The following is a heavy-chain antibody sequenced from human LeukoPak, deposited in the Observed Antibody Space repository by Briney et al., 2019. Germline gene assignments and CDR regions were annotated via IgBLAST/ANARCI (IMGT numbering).Heavy chain of an antibody. J-gene: IGHJ3*01. V-gene: IGHV4-39*01. CDR1: GGSLSSSSYY. Sequence: ASEALSLTCSVSGGSLSSSSYYWGWIRQPPGRGLEWIGNIYETGSTNYNPSLKSRVTISVDTSKNQFSLKLSSVTAADTAVYYCVRPDDNSFDFWGQGTMVTVSS. D-gene: IGHD3-9*01. CDR2: IYETGST. CDR3: VRPDDNSFDF.